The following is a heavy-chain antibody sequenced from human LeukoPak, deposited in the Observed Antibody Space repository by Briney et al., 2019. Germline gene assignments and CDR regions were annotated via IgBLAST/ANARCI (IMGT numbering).Heavy chain of an antibody. Sequence: GGSLRLSCAASGFTFSSYWTSWVRQAPGKGLEWVSSISSSSSYIYYADSVKGRFTISRDNAKNSLYLQMNSLRAEDTAVYYCARDVEVGAHAYFDYWGQGTLITVSS. J-gene: IGHJ4*02. CDR3: ARDVEVGAHAYFDY. CDR1: GFTFSSYW. D-gene: IGHD1-26*01. V-gene: IGHV3-21*01. CDR2: ISSSSSYI.